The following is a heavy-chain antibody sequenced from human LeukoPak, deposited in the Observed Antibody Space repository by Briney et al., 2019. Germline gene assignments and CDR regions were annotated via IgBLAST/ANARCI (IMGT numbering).Heavy chain of an antibody. J-gene: IGHJ5*02. D-gene: IGHD2-2*01. CDR2: VNHGGST. Sequence: SETPSLTCAVYGGSSSTYYWSWIRQPPGKGLEWMGEVNHGGSTNYNPSLKSRVTISVDTSKNQFSLKLSSVTAADTAVYYCARAVAYLGYCSSTSCYPRRGPNGSNWFDPWGQGTLVTVSS. CDR3: ARAVAYLGYCSSTSCYPRRGPNGSNWFDP. V-gene: IGHV4-34*01. CDR1: GGSSSTYY.